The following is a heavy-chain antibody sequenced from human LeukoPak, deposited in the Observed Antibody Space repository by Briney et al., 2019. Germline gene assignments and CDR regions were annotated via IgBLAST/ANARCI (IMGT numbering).Heavy chain of an antibody. CDR1: GDSISSGDYS. D-gene: IGHD6-13*01. CDR3: ARGRTTAAGPRGENYYYYYMDV. CDR2: IFHSGPS. V-gene: IGHV4-30-2*01. J-gene: IGHJ6*03. Sequence: PSQSLSLTCAVSGDSISSGDYSWSWLRQPSGKGLEWIGYIFHSGPSYYNPSLKSRVTISVDKSKNQFSLRLTSVTAADTAVYYCARGRTTAAGPRGENYYYYYMDVWGKGTTVTVSS.